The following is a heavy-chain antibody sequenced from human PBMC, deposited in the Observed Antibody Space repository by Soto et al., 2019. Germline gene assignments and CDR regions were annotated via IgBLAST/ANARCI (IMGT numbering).Heavy chain of an antibody. D-gene: IGHD5-12*01. J-gene: IGHJ6*02. CDR3: ALRFGTA. CDR1: GASISSGDYY. Sequence: SETLSLTCTVSGASISSGDYYWTWIRQPPGKGLEWIGYIYYSGTTYYNPSLKSRVSISLDASKNRFSLKLTSVTAAATGVYYCALRFGTAWGQGTTVTVSS. CDR2: IYYSGTT. V-gene: IGHV4-30-4*01.